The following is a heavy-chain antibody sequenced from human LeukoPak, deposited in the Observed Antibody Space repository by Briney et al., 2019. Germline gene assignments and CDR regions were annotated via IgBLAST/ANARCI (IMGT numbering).Heavy chain of an antibody. CDR3: AKEGRSLQTY. Sequence: GGSLRLSCAASGFMFSSNWMSWVRLALGKGLEWVANIKEDGTETYYVDSVKGRFTISRDNAKNSLYLQMNSLRVEDTAVYYCAKEGRSLQTYWGQGTLVTVSS. CDR1: GFMFSSNW. CDR2: IKEDGTET. V-gene: IGHV3-7*03. D-gene: IGHD5-24*01. J-gene: IGHJ4*02.